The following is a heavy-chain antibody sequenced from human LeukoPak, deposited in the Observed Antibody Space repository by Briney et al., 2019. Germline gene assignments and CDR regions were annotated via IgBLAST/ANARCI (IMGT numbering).Heavy chain of an antibody. Sequence: SETLSLTCNVSGGSISSYYWSWIRQPAGKGLESIGHISTSGSTNYTPHLKSRVTMSGDTSKNQFPLKLSSVPAADTAVYYCARVRYSDSSVLTRKRSYYFDYWGQGTLVTVSS. CDR2: ISTSGST. CDR3: ARVRYSDSSVLTRKRSYYFDY. V-gene: IGHV4-4*07. CDR1: GGSISSYY. D-gene: IGHD3-22*01. J-gene: IGHJ4*02.